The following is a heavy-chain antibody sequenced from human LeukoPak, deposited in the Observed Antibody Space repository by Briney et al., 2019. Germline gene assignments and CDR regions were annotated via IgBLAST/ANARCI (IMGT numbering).Heavy chain of an antibody. J-gene: IGHJ4*02. D-gene: IGHD6-13*01. Sequence: PSETLCLTCAAYGGTFSGYYWSWIRQPPGKGLEWIGEINHSGSTNYNPSLKSRVTISVDTSKNQFSLKLSSVTAADTAVYYCAREQAAAGTDGGQGTLVTVSA. CDR3: AREQAAAGTD. CDR1: GGTFSGYY. CDR2: INHSGST. V-gene: IGHV4-34*01.